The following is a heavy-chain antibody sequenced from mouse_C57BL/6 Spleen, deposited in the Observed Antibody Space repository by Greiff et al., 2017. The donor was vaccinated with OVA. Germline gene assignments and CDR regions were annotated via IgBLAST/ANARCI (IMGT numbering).Heavy chain of an antibody. D-gene: IGHD1-1*01. CDR3: ATTVADY. CDR2: IYPGDGDT. V-gene: IGHV1-82*01. J-gene: IGHJ2*01. Sequence: VKLMESGPELVKPGASVKISCKASGYAFSSSWMNWVKQRPGKGLEWIGRIYPGDGDTNYNGKFKGKATLTADKSSSTAYMQLSSLTSEDSAVYFCATTVADYWGQGTTLTVSS. CDR1: GYAFSSSW.